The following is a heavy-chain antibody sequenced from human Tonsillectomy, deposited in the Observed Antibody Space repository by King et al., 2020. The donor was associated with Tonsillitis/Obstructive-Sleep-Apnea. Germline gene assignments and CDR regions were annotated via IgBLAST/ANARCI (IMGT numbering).Heavy chain of an antibody. CDR1: GGSIRNYY. V-gene: IGHV4-59*01. CDR2: IYYTGST. Sequence: QLQESGPGLVKPSETLSLTCTVSGGSIRNYYWSWIRQPPGKGLEWIGYIYYTGSTNCNPSLKSRVTISADTSKNQFSLRLSSVTAADTAVYYCARGDRGMRNGLYYYYYMDVWGKGTTVTVSS. CDR3: ARGDRGMRNGLYYYYYMDV. D-gene: IGHD1-14*01. J-gene: IGHJ6*03.